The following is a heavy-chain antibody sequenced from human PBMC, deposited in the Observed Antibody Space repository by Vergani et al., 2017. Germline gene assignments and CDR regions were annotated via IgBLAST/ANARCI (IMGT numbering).Heavy chain of an antibody. CDR3: ARTYYYDSSGYYYSSEEH. CDR1: GFTFSSYE. D-gene: IGHD3-22*01. CDR2: ISSSSSTI. J-gene: IGHJ4*02. Sequence: EVQLVESGGGLVQPGGSLRLSCAASGFTFSSYEMNWVRQAPGKGLEWVSYISSSSSTIYYADSVKGRFTISRDNAKNSLYLQMNSLRAEDTAVYYCARTYYYDSSGYYYSSEEHWGQGTLVTVSS. V-gene: IGHV3-48*03.